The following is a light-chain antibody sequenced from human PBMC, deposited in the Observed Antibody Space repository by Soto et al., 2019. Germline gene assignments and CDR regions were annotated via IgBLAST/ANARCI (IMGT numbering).Light chain of an antibody. Sequence: QAVVTQPPSASGSPGQSVAISCTGTSSDVGGYNYVSWYQLHPGKAPKLMIYEVNMRPSGVPDRFSGSKSGNTASLTVSGLRAEDEADYYCSSYAGSNNYVFGTGTKLPVL. J-gene: IGLJ1*01. V-gene: IGLV2-8*01. CDR3: SSYAGSNNYV. CDR1: SSDVGGYNY. CDR2: EVN.